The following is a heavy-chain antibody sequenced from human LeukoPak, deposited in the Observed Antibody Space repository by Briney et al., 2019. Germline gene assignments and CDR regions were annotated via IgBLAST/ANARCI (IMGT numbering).Heavy chain of an antibody. J-gene: IGHJ5*02. Sequence: GGSLRLSCAASGFTFSSYAMSWVRQAPGKGLEWVSAISGSGGSIYYADSVEGRFTISRDNSKNTLYLQMNSLRAEDTAVYYCAKDTYDSSGYPQWFDPWGQGTLVTVSS. CDR2: ISGSGGSI. V-gene: IGHV3-23*01. CDR3: AKDTYDSSGYPQWFDP. D-gene: IGHD3-22*01. CDR1: GFTFSSYA.